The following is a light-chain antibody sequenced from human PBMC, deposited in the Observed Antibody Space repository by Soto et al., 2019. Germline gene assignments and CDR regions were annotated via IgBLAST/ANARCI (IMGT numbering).Light chain of an antibody. CDR2: GAS. CDR3: QQYGSSPGWT. V-gene: IGKV3-20*01. CDR1: QSVSSSY. Sequence: EIVLTQPPGTLSLSPGERATLSCRASQSVSSSYLAWYQQKPGQAPRILIYGASSRATGIPDRFSGSGSGTYFTLTISRLEPEDFAVYYCQQYGSSPGWTFGQGTKVEIK. J-gene: IGKJ1*01.